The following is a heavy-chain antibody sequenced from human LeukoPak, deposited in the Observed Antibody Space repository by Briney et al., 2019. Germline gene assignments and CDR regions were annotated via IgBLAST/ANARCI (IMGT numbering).Heavy chain of an antibody. Sequence: PSETLSLTCTVSGGSISSYYWSWIRQPPGKGLEWIGYIYYSGSTNYNPSLKSRVTISVDTSMNQFSLKLSSVTAADTAVYYCARGGYYDFWSGSGAFDIWGQGTMVTVSS. D-gene: IGHD3-3*01. CDR1: GGSISSYY. V-gene: IGHV4-59*08. J-gene: IGHJ3*02. CDR2: IYYSGST. CDR3: ARGGYYDFWSGSGAFDI.